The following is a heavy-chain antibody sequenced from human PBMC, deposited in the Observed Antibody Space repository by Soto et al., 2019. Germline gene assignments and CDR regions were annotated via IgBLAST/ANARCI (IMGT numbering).Heavy chain of an antibody. CDR1: GYRFTSYW. V-gene: IGHV5-51*01. D-gene: IGHD6-13*01. Sequence: GESLRISCKGSGYRFTSYWIGGVRQMPGKGLEWMGIFYPGDSDTRYSPSFQGQVTISADKSISTGYLQWSSLKASDTAIYYCALSSVAAAGFDYWGPGTLVTVSS. J-gene: IGHJ4*02. CDR2: FYPGDSDT. CDR3: ALSSVAAAGFDY.